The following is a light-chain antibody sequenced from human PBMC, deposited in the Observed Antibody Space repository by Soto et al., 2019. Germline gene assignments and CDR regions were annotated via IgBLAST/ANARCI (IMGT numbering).Light chain of an antibody. J-gene: IGKJ1*01. CDR1: QNINAC. CDR3: QLYSLYSPWT. V-gene: IGKV1-5*01. CDR2: DAS. Sequence: IQMTQSPSTLSVSVGDRVTITCRTSQNINACLAWYQQRPGQAPKLLIYDASTVQSGVPSRFSGSGSGTEFTLTISSLQPDDSATYYCQLYSLYSPWTFGQGTKVDIK.